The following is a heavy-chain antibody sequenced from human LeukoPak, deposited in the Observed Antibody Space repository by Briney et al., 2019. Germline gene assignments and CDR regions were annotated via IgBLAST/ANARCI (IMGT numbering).Heavy chain of an antibody. CDR3: ARGDTMIVVVPFDY. CDR1: GGSFSSYY. Sequence: SETLSLTCAVYGGSFSSYYWSWIRQPPGKGLEWIGEINHSGSTNYNPSLKSRVTISVDTSKNQFSLKLSSVTAADTAVYYCARGDTMIVVVPFDYWGQGTLVTVSS. J-gene: IGHJ4*02. D-gene: IGHD3-22*01. CDR2: INHSGST. V-gene: IGHV4-34*01.